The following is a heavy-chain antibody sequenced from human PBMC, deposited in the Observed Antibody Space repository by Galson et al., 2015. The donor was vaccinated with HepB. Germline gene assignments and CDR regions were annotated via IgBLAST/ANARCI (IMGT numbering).Heavy chain of an antibody. V-gene: IGHV5-10-1*01. Sequence: QSGAEVKKPGESLRISCKGSGYGFTSYWISWVRQMPGKGLEWMGRIDPSDSYTNYSPSFQGHVTISADKSISTAYLQWSSLKASDTAMYYCARAPEGSSWYGPHYYYYGMDVWGQGTTVTVSS. CDR2: IDPSDSYT. D-gene: IGHD6-13*01. CDR1: GYGFTSYW. J-gene: IGHJ6*02. CDR3: ARAPEGSSWYGPHYYYYGMDV.